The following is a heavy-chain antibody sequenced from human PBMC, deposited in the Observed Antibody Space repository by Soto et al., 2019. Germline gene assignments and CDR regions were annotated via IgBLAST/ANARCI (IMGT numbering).Heavy chain of an antibody. D-gene: IGHD6-19*01. V-gene: IGHV4-34*01. Sequence: SETQSLTCAVYGGSFSGYYWSWIRQPPGKGLEWIGEINHSGSTNYNPSLKSRVTISVDTSKNQFSLKLSSVTAADTAVYYCARPRRMGLAAGMDVWGQGTTVPV. CDR1: GGSFSGYY. CDR2: INHSGST. J-gene: IGHJ6*02. CDR3: ARPRRMGLAAGMDV.